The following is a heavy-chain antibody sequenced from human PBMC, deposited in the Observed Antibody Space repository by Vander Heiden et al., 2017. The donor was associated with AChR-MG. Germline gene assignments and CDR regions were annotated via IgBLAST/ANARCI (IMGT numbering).Heavy chain of an antibody. CDR1: GFTFSSSA. CDR2: ISGSGGST. V-gene: IGHV3-23*01. D-gene: IGHD1-26*01. Sequence: EVQLLESGGGLVQPGGSLRLPCAASGFTFSSSAMSWVRQAPGKGLEWVSAISGSGGSTYYADSVKGRFTISRDNSKNTLYLQMNSLRAEDTAVYYCAKAHIRLVGATSYWGQGTLVTVSS. CDR3: AKAHIRLVGATSY. J-gene: IGHJ4*02.